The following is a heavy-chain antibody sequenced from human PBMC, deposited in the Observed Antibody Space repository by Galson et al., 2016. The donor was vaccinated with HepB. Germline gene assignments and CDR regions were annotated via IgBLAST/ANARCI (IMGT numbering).Heavy chain of an antibody. CDR1: GFTFSSYG. CDR3: ARGAIYFDILAGCPDY. CDR2: IWYDGGDK. Sequence: SLRLSCAASGFTFSSYGMHWVRQAPGKGLEWVALIWYDGGDKYYGDSVKGRFIISRDNSKNTLYLQMNSLRAEDTAVYYCARGAIYFDILAGCPDYWGLGVLVTVSS. J-gene: IGHJ4*02. D-gene: IGHD3-9*01. V-gene: IGHV3-33*01.